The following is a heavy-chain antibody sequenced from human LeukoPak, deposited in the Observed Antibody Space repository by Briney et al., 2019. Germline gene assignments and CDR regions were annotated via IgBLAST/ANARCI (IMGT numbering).Heavy chain of an antibody. CDR3: AKMSSGWNFDY. J-gene: IGHJ4*02. V-gene: IGHV3-30*02. CDR2: IRYDGSNK. D-gene: IGHD6-19*01. Sequence: GGSLRLSCAASGFTFSSYGMHWVRQAPGKWLEWVAFIRYDGSNKYYADSVKGRFTISRDNSKNTLYLQMNSLRAEDTAVYYCAKMSSGWNFDYWGQGTLVTVSS. CDR1: GFTFSSYG.